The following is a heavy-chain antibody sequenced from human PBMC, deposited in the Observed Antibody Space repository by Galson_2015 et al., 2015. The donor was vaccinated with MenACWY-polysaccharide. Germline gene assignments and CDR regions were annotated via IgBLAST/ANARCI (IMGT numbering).Heavy chain of an antibody. CDR2: IWYDGSNK. CDR1: GFTFSSYG. J-gene: IGHJ5*02. CDR3: ARGFTTEYCTSTSCYQYWFDP. V-gene: IGHV3-33*01. Sequence: SLRLSCAASGFTFSSYGMHWVRQAPGKGLEWVAVIWYDGSNKYYADPVKGRFTISRDNSMDTLYLQMYSLRAEDTAVYYCARGFTTEYCTSTSCYQYWFDPWGQGTLVTVSS. D-gene: IGHD2-2*01.